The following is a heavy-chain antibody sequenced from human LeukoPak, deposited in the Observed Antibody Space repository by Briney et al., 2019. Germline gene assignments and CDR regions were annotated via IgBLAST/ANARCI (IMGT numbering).Heavy chain of an antibody. Sequence: SETLSLTCAASGGSFSGYYWSWIRQPPGKGLEWIGEIYHTGNTNYNPSLKSRVTISVDMSKSQFSLKLRSVTAADTAVYYCARVVTVFGVVNLRFDYWGQGALVTVSS. V-gene: IGHV4-34*01. J-gene: IGHJ4*02. CDR2: IYHTGNT. D-gene: IGHD3-3*01. CDR1: GGSFSGYY. CDR3: ARVVTVFGVVNLRFDY.